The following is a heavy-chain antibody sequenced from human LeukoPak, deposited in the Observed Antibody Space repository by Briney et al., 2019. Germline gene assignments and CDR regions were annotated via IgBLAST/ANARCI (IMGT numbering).Heavy chain of an antibody. CDR1: GFTVSSNY. J-gene: IGHJ4*02. D-gene: IGHD4-17*01. CDR2: IYSGGST. V-gene: IGHV3-66*01. Sequence: PGGSLRLSCVASGFTVSSNYMSWVRQAPGKGLEWVSVIYSGGSTYYADSVKGRFTISRDNAKNSLFPQMNSLRAEDTAVYYCTKYGDDDTPGLNWGQGTLVTVSS. CDR3: TKYGDDDTPGLN.